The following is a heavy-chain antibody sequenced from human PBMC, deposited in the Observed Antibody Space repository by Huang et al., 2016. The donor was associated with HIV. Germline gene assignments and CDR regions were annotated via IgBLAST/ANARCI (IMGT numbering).Heavy chain of an antibody. D-gene: IGHD6-13*01. CDR1: GGSISSSSYY. Sequence: QLQLQESGPGLVKPSETLSLTCTVSGGSISSSSYYWGWIRQPPGKGLEWIGSIYHSGPTDYTPSLKRRATISVDTSRTQFSRKLSCVTAADTAVYYCAAHGRIVGIPAAPLRFDPWGQGTLVTVSS. V-gene: IGHV4-39*01. CDR2: IYHSGPT. CDR3: AAHGRIVGIPAAPLRFDP. J-gene: IGHJ5*02.